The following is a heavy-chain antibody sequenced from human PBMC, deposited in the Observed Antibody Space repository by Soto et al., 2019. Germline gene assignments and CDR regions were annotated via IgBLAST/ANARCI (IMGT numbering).Heavy chain of an antibody. CDR3: ARGSPRITMVRGTPNYFDY. V-gene: IGHV4-34*01. Sequence: SETLSLTCAVYGGSFSGYYWSWIRQPPGKGLEWIGEINHSGSTNYNPSLKSRVTISVDTSKNQFSLKLSSVTAADTAVYYCARGSPRITMVRGTPNYFDYWGQGTLVTVSS. J-gene: IGHJ4*02. CDR2: INHSGST. CDR1: GGSFSGYY. D-gene: IGHD3-10*01.